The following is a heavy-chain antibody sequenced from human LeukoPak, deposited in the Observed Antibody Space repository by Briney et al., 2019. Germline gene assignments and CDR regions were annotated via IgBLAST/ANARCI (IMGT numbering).Heavy chain of an antibody. V-gene: IGHV4-4*07. D-gene: IGHD2-2*01. CDR3: ARGRYCSADICTSGDSFDI. Sequence: SETLSLTCTVSGGSISNYYWSWIRQPAGKGLEWIGRKYARGSSNYNPAVQSRVTMSVDTSKNLFSLKLRSVTAADTAVYYCARGRYCSADICTSGDSFDIWGQGTMVSVSP. CDR2: KYARGSS. J-gene: IGHJ3*02. CDR1: GGSISNYY.